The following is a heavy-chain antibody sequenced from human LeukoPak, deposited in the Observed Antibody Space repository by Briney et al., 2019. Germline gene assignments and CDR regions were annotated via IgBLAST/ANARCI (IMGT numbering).Heavy chain of an antibody. J-gene: IGHJ4*02. CDR1: GDSISSYY. CDR3: ARVVRYSSSSTFDY. CDR2: IYYSGST. V-gene: IGHV4-59*01. Sequence: SETLSLTCIVSGDSISSYYWSWIRQPPGKELEWIGYIYYSGSTNYNPPLKSRVTISVDTSKNQFSLKLSSVTAADTAVYYCARVVRYSSSSTFDYWGQGTLVTVSS. D-gene: IGHD6-6*01.